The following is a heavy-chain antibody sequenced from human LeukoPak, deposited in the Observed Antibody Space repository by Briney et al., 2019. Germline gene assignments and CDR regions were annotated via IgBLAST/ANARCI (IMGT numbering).Heavy chain of an antibody. Sequence: GGSLRLSCAASGFTFSSYLMSWVRQAPGKGLEWVANIKQDGGEKNYVDSVKGRFTISRDNAKNSLDLQMNSLRAEDTAVCYCARAGGYASSWAYWGQGTLVTVSS. D-gene: IGHD5-12*01. J-gene: IGHJ4*02. CDR2: IKQDGGEK. CDR3: ARAGGYASSWAY. V-gene: IGHV3-7*01. CDR1: GFTFSSYL.